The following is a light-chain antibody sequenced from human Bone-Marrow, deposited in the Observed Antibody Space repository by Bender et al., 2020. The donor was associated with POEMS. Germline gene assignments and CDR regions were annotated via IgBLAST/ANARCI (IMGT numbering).Light chain of an antibody. CDR2: KDT. V-gene: IGLV3-25*03. Sequence: SYELTQPPSVSVSPGQTAGITCSGDELANQYGYWYQQKAGQAPVVVIYKDTERPSGIPERFSGSISGTMATLTISGVQAEDEADYYCQSVDTSATYRIFGGGTKLTVL. CDR1: ELANQY. J-gene: IGLJ2*01. CDR3: QSVDTSATYRI.